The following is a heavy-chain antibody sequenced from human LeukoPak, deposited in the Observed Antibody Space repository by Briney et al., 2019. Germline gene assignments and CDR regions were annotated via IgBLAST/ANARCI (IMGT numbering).Heavy chain of an antibody. V-gene: IGHV1-2*02. D-gene: IGHD3-3*01. Sequence: ASVKVPCKASGYTFTGYYMHWVRQAPGQSLEWMGWINPNSGGTNYAQKFQGRVTMTGDTSINTAYMELSRLRSDDTAVYHCATWNSFSFWSGYPPLDXWAKGTTVTVX. J-gene: IGHJ6*03. CDR3: ATWNSFSFWSGYPPLDX. CDR2: INPNSGGT. CDR1: GYTFTGYY.